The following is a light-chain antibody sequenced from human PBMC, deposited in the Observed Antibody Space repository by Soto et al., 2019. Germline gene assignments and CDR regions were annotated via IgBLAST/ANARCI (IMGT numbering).Light chain of an antibody. Sequence: EIVMTQSPATLSVSPGERVTLSCRASQSVSNNLVWYQQEPGQAPRLLMYGSSIRATGIPASLSGSASGTDFPLTISRMPSEDSAVYYCQQYNNRWTFGQGTKVDIK. CDR2: GSS. V-gene: IGKV3-15*01. CDR3: QQYNNRWT. CDR1: QSVSNN. J-gene: IGKJ1*01.